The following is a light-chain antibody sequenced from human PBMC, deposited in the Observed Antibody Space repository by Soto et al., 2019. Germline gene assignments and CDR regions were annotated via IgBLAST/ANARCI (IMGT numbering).Light chain of an antibody. CDR2: DVT. CDR1: SSDIGTFNY. V-gene: IGLV2-8*01. J-gene: IGLJ3*02. Sequence: QSALTQPPSASESPGQSVTISCAGTSSDIGTFNYVSWYQQHPDKAPKLIIYDVTQRPSGVPDRFSGSKSGTTASLTVSGLQAEDEADYYCSSYAGSNKLVFGGGTKLTVL. CDR3: SSYAGSNKLV.